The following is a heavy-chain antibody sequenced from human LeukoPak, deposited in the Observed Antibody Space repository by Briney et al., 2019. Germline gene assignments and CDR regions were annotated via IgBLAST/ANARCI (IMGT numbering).Heavy chain of an antibody. CDR3: TRDKDWSYDY. CDR2: IRRKVYGGTT. J-gene: IGHJ4*02. V-gene: IGHV3-49*04. D-gene: IGHD3/OR15-3a*01. Sequence: GGSLRLSCTASGFTFGDHGMGWVRQAPEKGLEWVGFIRRKVYGGTTEYAASVRGRFSISTDDSKSIAYLEMNSLKTEDTAVYYCTRDKDWSYDYWGQGTLVTVSS. CDR1: GFTFGDHG.